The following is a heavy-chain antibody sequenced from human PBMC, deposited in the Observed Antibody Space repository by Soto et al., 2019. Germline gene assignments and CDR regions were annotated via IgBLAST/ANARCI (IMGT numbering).Heavy chain of an antibody. CDR3: ARVSGGATSDVDY. CDR1: GGSISSGDYY. V-gene: IGHV4-30-4*01. J-gene: IGHJ4*02. CDR2: IYYSGST. Sequence: QVQLQESGPGLVKPSQTLSLTCTVSGGSISSGDYYWSWIRQPPGKGLEWIGYIYYSGSTYYNPSLKSRVXXSXDXXKNQFSLKLSSVTAADTAVYYCARVSGGATSDVDYWGQGTLVTVSS. D-gene: IGHD1-26*01.